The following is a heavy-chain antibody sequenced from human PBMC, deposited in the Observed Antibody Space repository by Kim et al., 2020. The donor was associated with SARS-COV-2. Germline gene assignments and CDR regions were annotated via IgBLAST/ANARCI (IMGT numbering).Heavy chain of an antibody. J-gene: IGHJ4*02. Sequence: ASVKVSCKASGYTFTSYAMNWVRQAPGQGLEWMGWINTNTGNPTYAQGFTGRFVFSLDTSVSTAYLQISSLKAEDTAVYYCARGDVMVYAPRCFDYWGQGTLVTISS. CDR3: ARGDVMVYAPRCFDY. CDR2: INTNTGNP. D-gene: IGHD2-8*01. CDR1: GYTFTSYA. V-gene: IGHV7-4-1*02.